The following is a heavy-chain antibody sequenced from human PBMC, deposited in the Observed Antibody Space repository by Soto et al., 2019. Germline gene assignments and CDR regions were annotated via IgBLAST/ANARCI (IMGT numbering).Heavy chain of an antibody. CDR1: GFTFSSYG. CDR2: TSNDGSEK. D-gene: IGHD3-16*01. V-gene: IGHV3-30*03. J-gene: IGHJ4*02. CDR3: RPMFGGGLLRD. Sequence: PGGSLRLSCAASGFTFSSYGMHWVRQAPGKGLEWVAVTSNDGSEKYYADSVKGRFTISRDNSQNTLYLQMDSLRPEDTAVYYCRPMFGGGLLRDWGQGTLVTVSS.